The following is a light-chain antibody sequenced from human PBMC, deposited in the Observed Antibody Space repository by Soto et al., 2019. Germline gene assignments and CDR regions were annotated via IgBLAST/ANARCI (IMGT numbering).Light chain of an antibody. CDR3: QQLGT. CDR1: QGISSY. V-gene: IGKV1-9*01. Sequence: DIQLTQSPSFLSASVGDRVTITCRASQGISSYLAWYQQKPGKAPKLLIYVASTLQSGVPSRFSGSGSGTEFTLTISSLQPEDFATYYCQQLGTFGPGTKVDIK. CDR2: VAS. J-gene: IGKJ3*01.